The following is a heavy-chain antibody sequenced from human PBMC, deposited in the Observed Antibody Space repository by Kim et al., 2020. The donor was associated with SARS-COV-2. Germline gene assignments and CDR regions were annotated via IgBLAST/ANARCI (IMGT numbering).Heavy chain of an antibody. Sequence: GGSLRLSCAASGFTFSSYGMHWVRQAPGKGLEWVADIWYDGSNKYYADSVKGRFTISRDNSKNTVYLQMNSLRAEDTAVYYCAKKGDYSSHSVWFDPWGQGTLVTVSS. D-gene: IGHD4-4*01. J-gene: IGHJ5*02. CDR1: GFTFSSYG. CDR3: AKKGDYSSHSVWFDP. V-gene: IGHV3-33*06. CDR2: IWYDGSNK.